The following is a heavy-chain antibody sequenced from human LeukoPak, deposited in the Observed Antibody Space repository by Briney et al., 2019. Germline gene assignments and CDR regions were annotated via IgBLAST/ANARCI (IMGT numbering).Heavy chain of an antibody. CDR1: GYTFTSYA. J-gene: IGHJ4*02. V-gene: IGHV1-3*01. CDR3: ARGRISYDYVWGSYRCTGTSFDY. D-gene: IGHD3-16*02. Sequence: ASVKVSCKASGYTFTSYAMHWVRQAPGQRLEWMGWINAGNGNTKYSQKFQGRVTITRDTSASTAYMELSSLRSEDTAVYYCARGRISYDYVWGSYRCTGTSFDYWGQGTLVTVSP. CDR2: INAGNGNT.